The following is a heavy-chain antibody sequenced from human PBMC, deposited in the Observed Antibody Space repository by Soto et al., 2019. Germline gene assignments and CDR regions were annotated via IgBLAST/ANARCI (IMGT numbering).Heavy chain of an antibody. D-gene: IGHD6-13*01. Sequence: QVQLVQSGAEVKKPGASVKVSCKVSGYTLTELSMHWVRQAPGKGLEWMGGFDPEDGEPVYAQKFQGRVTMAEDRSTDTAYKEMSSLRSEDTAVYYCAAGRRLAGTYHKWCDLWVKGALVTVAS. V-gene: IGHV1-24*01. CDR3: AAGRRLAGTYHKWCDL. CDR1: GYTLTELS. CDR2: FDPEDGEP. J-gene: IGHJ5*02.